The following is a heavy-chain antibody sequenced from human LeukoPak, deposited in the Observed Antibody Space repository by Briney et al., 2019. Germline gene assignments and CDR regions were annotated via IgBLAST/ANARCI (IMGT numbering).Heavy chain of an antibody. V-gene: IGHV4-59*02. CDR2: VYYSGST. Sequence: SETLSLTCVVSGGSVSGYYWGWIRQPPGRGLEWIGYVYYSGSTNYNPSFKSRITISVDTSRNQFSLQLSSVTAADTAVYYCARIHRYCSGGACYVLDNWGQGTPVAVSS. J-gene: IGHJ4*02. D-gene: IGHD2-15*01. CDR1: GGSVSGYY. CDR3: ARIHRYCSGGACYVLDN.